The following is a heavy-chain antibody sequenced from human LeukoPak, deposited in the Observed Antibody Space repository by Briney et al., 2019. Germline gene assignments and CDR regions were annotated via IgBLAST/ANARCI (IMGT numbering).Heavy chain of an antibody. V-gene: IGHV3-30*02. Sequence: GGSLRLSCAASGFTFSSYGMHWVRQAPGKGLEWVAFIQYDGSNKYYADSVKGRFTISRDNSKNTLYLQMNSLRAEDTAVYYCARESGYLAVTTVSDWGQGTLVTVSS. CDR1: GFTFSSYG. D-gene: IGHD4-17*01. CDR3: ARESGYLAVTTVSD. CDR2: IQYDGSNK. J-gene: IGHJ4*02.